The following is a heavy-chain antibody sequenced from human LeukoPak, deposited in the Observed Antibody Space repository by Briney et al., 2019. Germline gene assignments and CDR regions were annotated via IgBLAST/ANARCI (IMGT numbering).Heavy chain of an antibody. D-gene: IGHD6-19*01. CDR1: GDSVSINSAA. V-gene: IGHV6-1*01. CDR2: TYYRSKWYN. CDR3: ARDMRQWLVNYYYYGMDV. J-gene: IGHJ6*02. Sequence: SQTLSLTCALSGDSVSINSAAWNWIRQSPSRGLEWLGRTYYRSKWYNDYAVSVKSRITINPDTSKNQFSLQLNSVTPEDTAVYYCARDMRQWLVNYYYYGMDVWGQGTTVTVSS.